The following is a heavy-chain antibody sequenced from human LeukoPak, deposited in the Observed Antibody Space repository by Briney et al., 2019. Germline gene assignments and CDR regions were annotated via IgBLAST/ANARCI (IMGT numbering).Heavy chain of an antibody. V-gene: IGHV1-2*02. CDR1: GYTFTGYY. CDR2: INPNSGGT. CDR3: AREVVAARKGFDP. D-gene: IGHD2-15*01. J-gene: IGHJ5*02. Sequence: ASVKVSCKTSGYTFTGYYMHWVRQAPGQGLEWMGWINPNSGGTNYAQKFQGRVTMTRDTSISTAYMELSRLGSDDTAVYYCAREVVAARKGFDPWGQGTLVTVSS.